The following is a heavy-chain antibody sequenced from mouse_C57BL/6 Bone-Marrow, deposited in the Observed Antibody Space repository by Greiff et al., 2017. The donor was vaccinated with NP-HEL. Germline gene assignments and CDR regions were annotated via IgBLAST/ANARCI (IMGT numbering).Heavy chain of an antibody. CDR1: GYTFTSYW. J-gene: IGHJ3*01. V-gene: IGHV1-72*01. CDR2: IDPNSGGT. Sequence: VQLQQPGAELVKPGASVKLSCKASGYTFTSYWMHWVKPRPGRGLEWIGRIDPNSGGTTYNEKFKSKDTLTVDQPSNTAYRQLSSLTSEYSAVYYCARSLYYGSSPAWFAYWGQGTLVTVSA. CDR3: ARSLYYGSSPAWFAY. D-gene: IGHD1-1*01.